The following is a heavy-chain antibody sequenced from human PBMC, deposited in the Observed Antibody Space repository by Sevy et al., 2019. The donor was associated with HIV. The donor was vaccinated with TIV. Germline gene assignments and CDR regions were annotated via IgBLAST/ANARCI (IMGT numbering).Heavy chain of an antibody. CDR3: AREGDLRYFDL. Sequence: GGSLRLSCAASRFTFNTYAMHWVRQAPGKGLDWVAFISYDGTNEYYADSVKGRFTISRDNSKNTLYLQMNSLRAEDTAVYYCAREGDLRYFDLWGRGTLVTVSS. V-gene: IGHV3-30*04. CDR2: ISYDGTNE. J-gene: IGHJ2*01. D-gene: IGHD3-10*01. CDR1: RFTFNTYA.